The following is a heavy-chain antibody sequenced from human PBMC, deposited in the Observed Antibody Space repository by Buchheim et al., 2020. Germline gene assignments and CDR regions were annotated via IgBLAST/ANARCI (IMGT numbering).Heavy chain of an antibody. Sequence: QVQLQQWGAGLLKPSETLSLTCAVYGGSFSGYYWSWIRQPPGKGLEWIGEITHSGSTNYNPSLKSRVTISVDTSKKQSSRKLSSVTAADTAVYYCARWYDSSGYLLDWGQGTL. CDR2: ITHSGST. J-gene: IGHJ4*02. CDR1: GGSFSGYY. CDR3: ARWYDSSGYLLD. D-gene: IGHD3-22*01. V-gene: IGHV4-34*01.